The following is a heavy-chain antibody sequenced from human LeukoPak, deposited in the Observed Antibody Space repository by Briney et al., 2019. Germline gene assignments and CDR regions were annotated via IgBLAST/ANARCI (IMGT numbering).Heavy chain of an antibody. V-gene: IGHV3-7*01. J-gene: IGHJ5*02. Sequence: PGGSLRLSCAASGFTFSSYWMSWVRQAPGKGLEWVANIKEDGSEKHYVDSVKGRFTISRDNAKNSLSLQMNSLRAEDTAVYYCARATASNWFDPWGRGTLVTVSS. CDR3: ARATASNWFDP. CDR1: GFTFSSYW. CDR2: IKEDGSEK. D-gene: IGHD2-21*01.